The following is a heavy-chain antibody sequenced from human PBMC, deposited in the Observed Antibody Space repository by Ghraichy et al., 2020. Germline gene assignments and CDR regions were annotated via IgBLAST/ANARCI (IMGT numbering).Heavy chain of an antibody. J-gene: IGHJ4*02. V-gene: IGHV3-48*02. Sequence: GGSLRLSCAASGFTFSSYSMNWVRQAPGKGLEWVSYISSSSSTIYYADSVKGRFTISRDNAKNSLYLQMNSLRDEDTAVYYCARDPSNSGWYRDYFDYWGQGTLVTVSS. CDR3: ARDPSNSGWYRDYFDY. CDR1: GFTFSSYS. CDR2: ISSSSSTI. D-gene: IGHD6-19*01.